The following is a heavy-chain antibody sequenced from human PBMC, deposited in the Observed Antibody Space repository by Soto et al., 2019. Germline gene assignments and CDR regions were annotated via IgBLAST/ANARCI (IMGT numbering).Heavy chain of an antibody. D-gene: IGHD5-12*01. V-gene: IGHV1-18*04. J-gene: IGHJ3*02. CDR3: ARAAYGGEMATIGADDAFDI. CDR1: CYTFTSYG. CDR2: ISAYNGNT. Sequence: SVKVTCKASCYTFTSYGISWVRQAPLQVLEWMGWISAYNGNTNYAQKLQGRVTMTTDTSTSTAYMELRSLRSDDTAVYYCARAAYGGEMATIGADDAFDIWGQGTMVTVSS.